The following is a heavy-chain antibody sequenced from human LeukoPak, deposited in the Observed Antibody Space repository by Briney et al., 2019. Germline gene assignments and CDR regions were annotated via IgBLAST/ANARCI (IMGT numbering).Heavy chain of an antibody. CDR1: GYSTSSGYY. Sequence: SETLSLTCTVSGYSTSSGYYWGWIRQPPGKGLEWIGSIYHSGSTYYNPSLKSRVTISVDTSKNQFSLKLSSVTAADTAVYYCARGTVWLYPRILIDWGQGVLVTVSS. J-gene: IGHJ4*02. D-gene: IGHD3-9*01. CDR3: ARGTVWLYPRILID. V-gene: IGHV4-38-2*02. CDR2: IYHSGST.